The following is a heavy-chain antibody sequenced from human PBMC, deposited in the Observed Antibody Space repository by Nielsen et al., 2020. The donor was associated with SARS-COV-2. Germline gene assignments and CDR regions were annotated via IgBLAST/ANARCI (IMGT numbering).Heavy chain of an antibody. CDR1: GFTFSNYW. CDR3: ARESVTGTDAFDI. Sequence: GGSLRLSCAASGFTFSNYWMTWVRQAPGKGLEWVSSISSSSSYIYYADSVKGRFTISRDNAKNSLYLHMNSLRAEDTAVYYCARESVTGTDAFDIWGQGTVVTVSS. V-gene: IGHV3-21*01. J-gene: IGHJ3*02. CDR2: ISSSSSYI. D-gene: IGHD6-19*01.